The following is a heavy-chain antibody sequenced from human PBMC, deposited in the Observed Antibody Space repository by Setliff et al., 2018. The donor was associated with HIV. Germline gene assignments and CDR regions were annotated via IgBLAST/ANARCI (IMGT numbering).Heavy chain of an antibody. D-gene: IGHD1-26*01. V-gene: IGHV3-23*01. CDR2: ISGSGRKT. J-gene: IGHJ4*02. CDR1: GFSFSLYA. CDR3: AKDWLYSGSYSGSFDN. Sequence: PGGSLRLSCKATGFSFSLYAMSWVRQAPGKGLEWVSSISGSGRKTYYGDSVKGRFTISRDNSKNTLFLQMKNLRAEDTAVYLCAKDWLYSGSYSGSFDNWGQGTLVTV.